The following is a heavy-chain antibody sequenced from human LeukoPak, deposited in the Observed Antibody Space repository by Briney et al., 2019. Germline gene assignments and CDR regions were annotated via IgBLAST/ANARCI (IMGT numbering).Heavy chain of an antibody. CDR1: GFTFSSYG. D-gene: IGHD5-24*01. CDR3: AKSGYNRFDY. J-gene: IGHJ4*02. Sequence: GGTLRLSCAASGFTFSSYGMSWVRQAPGKGLEWVSGITGSGGSTYYADSVKGRFTISRDNSKNTLYLQMNSLRAEDTAVYYCAKSGYNRFDYWGQGTRVTVSS. V-gene: IGHV3-23*01. CDR2: ITGSGGST.